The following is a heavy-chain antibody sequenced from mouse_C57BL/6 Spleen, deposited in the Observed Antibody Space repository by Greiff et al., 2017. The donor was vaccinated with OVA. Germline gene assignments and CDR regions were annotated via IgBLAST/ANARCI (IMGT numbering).Heavy chain of an antibody. J-gene: IGHJ3*01. CDR2: IDPSDSYT. CDR3: ARRGTGTVLFAY. Sequence: QVQLQQPGAELVKPGASVKLSCKASGYTFTSYWMQWVKQRPGQGLEWIGEIDPSDSYTNYNQKFKGKATLTVDTSSSTAYMQLSSLTSEDSAVYYCARRGTGTVLFAYWGQGTLVTVSA. CDR1: GYTFTSYW. D-gene: IGHD4-1*01. V-gene: IGHV1-50*01.